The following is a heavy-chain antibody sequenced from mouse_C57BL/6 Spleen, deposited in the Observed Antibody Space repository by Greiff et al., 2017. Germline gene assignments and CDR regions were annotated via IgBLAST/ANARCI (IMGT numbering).Heavy chain of an antibody. CDR3: ARRWVYGNYAMDY. Sequence: VQLQQPGAELVMPGASVKLSCKASGYTFTSYWMHWVKQRPGQGLEWIGEIDPSDSYTNYNQKFKGKSTLTVDKSSSTAYMQLSSLTSEDSAVYYCARRWVYGNYAMDYWGQGTSVTVSS. CDR2: IDPSDSYT. D-gene: IGHD2-1*01. CDR1: GYTFTSYW. J-gene: IGHJ4*01. V-gene: IGHV1-69*01.